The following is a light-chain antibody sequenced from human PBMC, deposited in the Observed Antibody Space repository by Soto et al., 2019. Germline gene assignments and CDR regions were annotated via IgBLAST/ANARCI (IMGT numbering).Light chain of an antibody. Sequence: QSALTQPASVSRSPGQSITISCTGTSSDVGGYDYVSWYQLHPGKAPKLIIYDVSNRPSGVSNRFSASKSGNTASLTISGLQAEDESDYYCSSYVSGSTSYVFGTGTKVTVL. CDR1: SSDVGGYDY. J-gene: IGLJ1*01. CDR3: SSYVSGSTSYV. V-gene: IGLV2-14*03. CDR2: DVS.